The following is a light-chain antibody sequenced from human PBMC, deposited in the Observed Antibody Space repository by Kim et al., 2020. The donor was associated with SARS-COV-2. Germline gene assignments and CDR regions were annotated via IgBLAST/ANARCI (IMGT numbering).Light chain of an antibody. CDR3: SAWDSSLGAWV. J-gene: IGLJ3*02. CDR1: SNNTGDQG. V-gene: IGLV10-54*04. Sequence: RPTATPTSTGNSNNTGDQGAAWLQQHQGHPPKLLSYRNNTRPSGISERFSASRSGDTASLTITGLQPDDEADYYCSAWDSSLGAWVFGGGTQLTVL. CDR2: RNN.